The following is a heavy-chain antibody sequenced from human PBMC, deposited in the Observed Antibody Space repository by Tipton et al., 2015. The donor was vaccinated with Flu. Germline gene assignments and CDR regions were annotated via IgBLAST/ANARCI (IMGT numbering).Heavy chain of an antibody. CDR2: YNTYNGYT. J-gene: IGHJ4*02. CDR1: GYTFNSYG. Sequence: QLVQSGAEVKKPGASVKVSCKTSGYTFNSYGIAWARQAPGQGLEWMGWYNTYNGYTKYAQILQGRVTMTTDTSTSTVYMEMRSLRSDDTAVYYCVRDHSSSSGYLDWWGQGTQVIVSS. D-gene: IGHD2-2*01. CDR3: VRDHSSSSGYLDW. V-gene: IGHV1-18*01.